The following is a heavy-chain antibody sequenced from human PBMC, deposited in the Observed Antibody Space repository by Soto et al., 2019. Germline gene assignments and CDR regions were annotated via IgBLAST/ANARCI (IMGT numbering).Heavy chain of an antibody. Sequence: QVPLVQSGAEVKKPGASVKVSCKASGYTFTGYYMHWVRQAPGQGLEWMGWINPNSGGTNYAQKFQGWVTMTRDTSISTAYMELSRLRSDDTAVYYCARDYAAYYDSSGYHDLDYWGQGTLVTVSS. CDR1: GYTFTGYY. J-gene: IGHJ4*02. CDR3: ARDYAAYYDSSGYHDLDY. CDR2: INPNSGGT. V-gene: IGHV1-2*04. D-gene: IGHD3-22*01.